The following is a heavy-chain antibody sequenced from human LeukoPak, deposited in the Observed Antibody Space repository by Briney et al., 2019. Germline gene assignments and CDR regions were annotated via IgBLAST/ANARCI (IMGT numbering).Heavy chain of an antibody. CDR3: TKLSGVVAAFDI. V-gene: IGHV3-23*01. D-gene: IGHD2-8*01. J-gene: IGHJ3*02. CDR1: GFTFTGYA. Sequence: GGSLTLSCAASGFTFTGYAMNWVRQAPGKGLEWVSGISAGGGGTYDADSAKGRFTMSRDNSKNMVYLEMHSLRADDTAVYYFTKLSGVVAAFDIWGQGTMVTVSS. CDR2: ISAGGGGT.